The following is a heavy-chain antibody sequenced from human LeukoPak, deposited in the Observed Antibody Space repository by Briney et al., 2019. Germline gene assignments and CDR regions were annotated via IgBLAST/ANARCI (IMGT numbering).Heavy chain of an antibody. J-gene: IGHJ3*02. Sequence: ASVKVSCKASGGTFSSYAISWVRQAPGQGLEWMGRIIPILGIANYAQKFQGRVTITADKSTSTAYMELSSLRSEDTAVYYCARDPQPANYYDSSGMAFDIWGRGTMVIVSS. V-gene: IGHV1-69*04. D-gene: IGHD3-22*01. CDR2: IIPILGIA. CDR3: ARDPQPANYYDSSGMAFDI. CDR1: GGTFSSYA.